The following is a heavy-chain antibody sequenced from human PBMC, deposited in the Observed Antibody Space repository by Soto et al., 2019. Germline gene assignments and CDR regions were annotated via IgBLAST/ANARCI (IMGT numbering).Heavy chain of an antibody. J-gene: IGHJ4*02. CDR3: AKDLSSGYLGYFDY. V-gene: IGHV3-30*18. CDR2: ISYDGSNK. CDR1: GFTFSSYG. D-gene: IGHD3-22*01. Sequence: GGSLRLSCAASGFTFSSYGMHWVRQAPGKGLEWVAVISYDGSNKYYADSVKGRFTISRDNSKNTLYLQMNSLRAEDTAVYYCAKDLSSGYLGYFDYWGQGTLVTVSS.